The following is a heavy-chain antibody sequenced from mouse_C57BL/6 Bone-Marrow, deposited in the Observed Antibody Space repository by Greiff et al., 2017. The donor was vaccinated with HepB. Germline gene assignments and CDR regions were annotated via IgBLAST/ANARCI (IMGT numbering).Heavy chain of an antibody. CDR1: GYTFTDYY. D-gene: IGHD1-1*01. Sequence: QVQLQQSGPELVKPGASVKISCKASGYTFTDYYINWVKQRPGQGLEWIGWIFPGSGSTYYNEKFKGKATLTVDKSSSTAYMLLSSLTSEDSAVYFCARSVDYGSRPYYAMDYWGQGTSVTVSS. CDR3: ARSVDYGSRPYYAMDY. CDR2: IFPGSGST. V-gene: IGHV1-75*01. J-gene: IGHJ4*01.